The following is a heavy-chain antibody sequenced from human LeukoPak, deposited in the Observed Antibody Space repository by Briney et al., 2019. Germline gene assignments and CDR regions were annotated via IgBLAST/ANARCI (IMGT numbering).Heavy chain of an antibody. V-gene: IGHV4-4*07. CDR1: GGSISSYY. D-gene: IGHD2-15*01. CDR2: ISSSGNT. Sequence: SETLSLTCTVSGGSISSYYWSWILQPAGKGLQWIGRISSSGNTNYNPSLKSRVTMSVDTSKNQFSLKLSSVTAADTALYYCAREGRSSTPGYWGQGTLVTVSS. CDR3: AREGRSSTPGY. J-gene: IGHJ4*02.